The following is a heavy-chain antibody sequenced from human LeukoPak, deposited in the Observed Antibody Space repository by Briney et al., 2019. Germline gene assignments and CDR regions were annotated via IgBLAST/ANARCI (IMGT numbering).Heavy chain of an antibody. CDR3: ARGGGTYPSDY. V-gene: IGHV3-48*02. D-gene: IGHD1-26*01. CDR1: GFTFSSYS. Sequence: GGSLRLSCAASGFTFSSYSMKWVRQAPGKGLEWVSYISSSSSTIYYADSVKGRFTISRDNAKNSLYLQMNSLRDADTAVYYCARGGGTYPSDYWGQGTLVTVSS. J-gene: IGHJ4*02. CDR2: ISSSSSTI.